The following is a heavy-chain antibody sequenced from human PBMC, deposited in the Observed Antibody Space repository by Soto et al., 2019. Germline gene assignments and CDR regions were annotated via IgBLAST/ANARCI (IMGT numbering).Heavy chain of an antibody. J-gene: IGHJ6*02. CDR1: GFTFSGSA. D-gene: IGHD1-26*01. CDR3: TRHRRGVGGRYYYYGMDV. V-gene: IGHV3-73*01. CDR2: IRSKANSYAT. Sequence: GGSLRLSCAASGFTFSGSAMHWVRQASGKGLEWVGRIRSKANSYATAYAASVKGRFTISRDDSKNTAYLQMNSLKTEDTAVYYCTRHRRGVGGRYYYYGMDVWGQGTTVTVSS.